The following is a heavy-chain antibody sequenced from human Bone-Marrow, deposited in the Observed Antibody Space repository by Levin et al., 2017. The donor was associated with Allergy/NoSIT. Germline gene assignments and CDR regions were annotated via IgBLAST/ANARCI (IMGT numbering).Heavy chain of an antibody. CDR3: AHKWVEGNSLCSSTSCLGYFDY. CDR2: IYWNDDK. J-gene: IGHJ4*02. Sequence: QTLSLTCTFSGFSLSTSGVRVGWIRQPPGKALEWLALIYWNDDKRYSPSLKTRLTITKDTSKNQVVLRMTNMDPVDTATYYCAHKWVEGNSLCSSTSCLGYFDYWGQGTLVTVSS. CDR1: GFSLSTSGVR. V-gene: IGHV2-5*01. D-gene: IGHD2-2*01.